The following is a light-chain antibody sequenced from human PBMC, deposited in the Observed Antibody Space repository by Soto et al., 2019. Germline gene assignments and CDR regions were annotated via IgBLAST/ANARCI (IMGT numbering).Light chain of an antibody. CDR3: QHRTNWPWT. CDR2: GAS. CDR1: QSVSSSY. Sequence: EIVLTQSPGTLSLSPGERATLSCRASQSVSSSYFAWYQQKPGQAPRLLIYGASGRATGIPDRFSGSGSGTDFTLTISRLEPEDFAVYYCQHRTNWPWTYGQGTKVEIK. V-gene: IGKV3D-20*02. J-gene: IGKJ1*01.